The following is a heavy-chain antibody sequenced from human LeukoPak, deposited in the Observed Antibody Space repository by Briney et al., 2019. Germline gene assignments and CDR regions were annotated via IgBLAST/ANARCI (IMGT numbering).Heavy chain of an antibody. V-gene: IGHV4-39*01. D-gene: IGHD7-27*01. CDR2: IYYSGST. Sequence: PSETLSLTCTVSGGSISSGGYYWGWIRQPPGKGLEWIGSIYYSGSTYYNPSLKSRVTISVDTSKNQFSLKLSSVTAADTAVYYCARPGVADYWGQGTLVTVSS. CDR3: ARPGVADY. CDR1: GGSISSGGYY. J-gene: IGHJ4*02.